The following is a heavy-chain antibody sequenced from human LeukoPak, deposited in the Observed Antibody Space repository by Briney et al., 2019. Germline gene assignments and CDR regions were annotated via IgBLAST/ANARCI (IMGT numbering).Heavy chain of an antibody. Sequence: QPGGSLRLSCVTSGFTFDDYAMRWVRQAPGKSLEWVSLISADGTSTYYADSMKGRFTISRDNSKNSLYLQMNSLRTEDTAFYFCARDINAFDYWGQGTLVTVSS. V-gene: IGHV3-43*02. CDR3: ARDINAFDY. CDR1: GFTFDDYA. J-gene: IGHJ4*02. CDR2: ISADGTST.